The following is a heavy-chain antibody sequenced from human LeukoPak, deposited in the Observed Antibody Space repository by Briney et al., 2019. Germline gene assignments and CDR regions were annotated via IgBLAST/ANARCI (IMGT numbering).Heavy chain of an antibody. D-gene: IGHD3-10*01. CDR1: GGSFSGYY. CDR2: INHSGST. Sequence: PSETLSLTCAVYGGSFSGYYWSWIRQPPGKGLEWIGEINHSGSTNYNPSLKSRVTISVDTSKNQFSLKQSSATAADTAVYYCARCPPRPQYGSGSYYRSRGWFDHWGQGTLVTVSS. V-gene: IGHV4-34*01. CDR3: ARCPPRPQYGSGSYYRSRGWFDH. J-gene: IGHJ5*02.